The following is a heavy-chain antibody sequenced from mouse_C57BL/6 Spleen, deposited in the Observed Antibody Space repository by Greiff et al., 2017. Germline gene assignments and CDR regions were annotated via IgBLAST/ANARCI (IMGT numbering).Heavy chain of an antibody. CDR3: ARTSSGTLFDY. CDR1: GYSLTSYG. V-gene: IGHV2-2*02. D-gene: IGHD1-1*01. CDR2: IWSGGST. Sequence: QVQLKESGPGLVQPSQSLSITCTVSGYSLTSYGVHWVRQSPGQGLEWLGVIWSGGSTNYNEAFISRLSISKDDYKSQVFFKMNSLQANDTAIYYCARTSSGTLFDYWGQGTTLTVSS. J-gene: IGHJ2*01.